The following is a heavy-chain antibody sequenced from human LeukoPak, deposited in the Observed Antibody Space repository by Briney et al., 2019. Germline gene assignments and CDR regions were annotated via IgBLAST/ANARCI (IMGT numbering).Heavy chain of an antibody. CDR2: IRYDGSNK. D-gene: IGHD5-18*01. Sequence: GGSLRLSCAASGFTFSSYGMHWVRQAPGKGLEWVAFIRYDGSNKYYADSVRGRFTISRDNSKNTLYLQMNSLRAEDTAVYYCAKSAYSSGYSVGPVAAFDIWGQGTMVTVSS. V-gene: IGHV3-30*02. J-gene: IGHJ3*02. CDR1: GFTFSSYG. CDR3: AKSAYSSGYSVGPVAAFDI.